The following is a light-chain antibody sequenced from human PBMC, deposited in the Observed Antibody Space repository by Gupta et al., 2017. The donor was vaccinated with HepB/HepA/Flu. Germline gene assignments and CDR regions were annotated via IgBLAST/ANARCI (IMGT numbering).Light chain of an antibody. CDR3: QQRSNGPLT. CDR2: DAS. V-gene: IGKV3-11*01. Sequence: IVMQPSPTPLSLPPGETATLSCRASQSVSSYLAWYQQKPGQAPRLLIYDASNRATGIPARFSGSGSGTDFTLTISSLEPEDFAVYYCQQRSNGPLTFGGGTKVEIK. J-gene: IGKJ4*01. CDR1: QSVSSY.